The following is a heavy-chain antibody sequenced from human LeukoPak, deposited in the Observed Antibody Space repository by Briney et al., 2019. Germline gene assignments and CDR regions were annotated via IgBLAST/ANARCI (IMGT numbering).Heavy chain of an antibody. CDR2: ISSSGNTI. V-gene: IGHV3-48*03. CDR1: EFTFTCYG. Sequence: GGSLRLSCAASEFTFTCYGLNWVRQAPGKGLEWLSYISSSGNTISYADSVKGRFTISRDNAKNSLYLQVISLRAEDTAVYYCARGPSIAARYDAFDIWGQGTMVTVSS. J-gene: IGHJ3*02. D-gene: IGHD6-6*01. CDR3: ARGPSIAARYDAFDI.